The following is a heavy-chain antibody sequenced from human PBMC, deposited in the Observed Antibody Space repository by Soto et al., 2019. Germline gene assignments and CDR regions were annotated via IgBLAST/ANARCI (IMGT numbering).Heavy chain of an antibody. J-gene: IGHJ5*02. D-gene: IGHD6-13*01. V-gene: IGHV1-69*12. CDR1: GGTFSSYA. Sequence: QVQLVQSGAEVKKPGSSVKVSCKASGGTFSSYAISWVRQAPGQGLEWMGGIIPIFGTANYAQKFQGRVTITADESTSTAYMELSSLRSEDTAVYYCARVISMDSSSWYLGWFDPWGQGTLVTVSS. CDR2: IIPIFGTA. CDR3: ARVISMDSSSWYLGWFDP.